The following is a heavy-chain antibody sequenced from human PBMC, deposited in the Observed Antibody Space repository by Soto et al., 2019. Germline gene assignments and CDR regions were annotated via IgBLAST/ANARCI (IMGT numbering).Heavy chain of an antibody. Sequence: PSETLSLTCSVSGGSITGSSYYWGWIRQPPGQGLEWIGSIYYSGSTYYNPSLKSRLSISVDTSVNQFSLKLSSVTAADTAVYYCASQGPGEYDSSGGLTNFDYWGQGTLVTVSS. V-gene: IGHV4-39*01. J-gene: IGHJ4*02. CDR2: IYYSGST. CDR1: GGSITGSSYY. D-gene: IGHD3-22*01. CDR3: ASQGPGEYDSSGGLTNFDY.